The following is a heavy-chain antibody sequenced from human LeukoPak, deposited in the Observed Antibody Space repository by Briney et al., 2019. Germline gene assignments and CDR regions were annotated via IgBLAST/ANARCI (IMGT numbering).Heavy chain of an antibody. Sequence: PSETLSLTCTVSGGSISSSSYYWGWIRQPPGKGLEWIGSIYYSGSTSYNPSLKSRVTISVDTSKNQFSLKLGSVTAADTAVYYCARNASGSGTSYFDYWGQGTLVTVSS. CDR2: IYYSGST. J-gene: IGHJ4*02. D-gene: IGHD1-26*01. CDR3: ARNASGSGTSYFDY. V-gene: IGHV4-39*01. CDR1: GGSISSSSYY.